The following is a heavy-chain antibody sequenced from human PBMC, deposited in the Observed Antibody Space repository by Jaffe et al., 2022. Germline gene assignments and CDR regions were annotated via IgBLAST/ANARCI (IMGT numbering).Heavy chain of an antibody. J-gene: IGHJ6*03. Sequence: QVQLVESGGGLVKPGGSLRLSCAASGFTFSDYYMSWIRQAPGKGLEWVSYISSSGSTIYYADSVKGRFTISRDNAKNSLYLQMNSLRAEDTAVYYCAREAIAAAGKEGPNYYYYYMDVWGKGTTVTVSS. CDR2: ISSSGSTI. V-gene: IGHV3-11*01. CDR1: GFTFSDYY. CDR3: AREAIAAAGKEGPNYYYYYMDV. D-gene: IGHD6-13*01.